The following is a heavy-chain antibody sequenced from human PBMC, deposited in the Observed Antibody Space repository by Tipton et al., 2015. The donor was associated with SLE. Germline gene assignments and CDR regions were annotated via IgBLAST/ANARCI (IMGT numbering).Heavy chain of an antibody. CDR1: GGSFSGYY. V-gene: IGHV4-34*01. CDR2: IYYSGST. J-gene: IGHJ4*02. Sequence: LRLSCAVYGGSFSGYYWSWIRQPPGKGLEWIGSIYYSGSTYYNPSLKSRVTISVDTSKNQFSLKLSSVTAADTAVYYCARRRIAARYFDYWGQGTLVTVSS. CDR3: ARRRIAARYFDY. D-gene: IGHD6-6*01.